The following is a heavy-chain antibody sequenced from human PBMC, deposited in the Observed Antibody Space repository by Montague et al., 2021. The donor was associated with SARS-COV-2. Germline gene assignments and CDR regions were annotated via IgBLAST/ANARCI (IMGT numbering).Heavy chain of an antibody. D-gene: IGHD1-14*01. Sequence: SETRSLTCTVSGASVGSSDWGWIRQSPGKGLEWIGYFNSVGSTDYNPSLKSRATISRDTSKNQFSLKLRSVTAADTAVYYCARETMTADAFDIWGQGTMVTVSS. CDR1: GASVGSSD. CDR3: ARETMTADAFDI. J-gene: IGHJ3*02. V-gene: IGHV4-59*02. CDR2: FNSVGST.